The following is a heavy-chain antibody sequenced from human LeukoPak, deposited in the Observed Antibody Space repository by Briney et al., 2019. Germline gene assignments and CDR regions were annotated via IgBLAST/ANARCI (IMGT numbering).Heavy chain of an antibody. V-gene: IGHV1-2*02. CDR3: TRGGSLCSGTSCFLNWFDR. CDR2: INPNSGGT. Sequence: GASVKVSCKASGNTFTGYYMHWVRQAPGQGLAWMGWINPNSGGTHYAQKFQGRVTMTRDTSISTAYLDLSSLMFDDTAIYYCTRGGSLCSGTSCFLNWFDRWGQGTLVTVPS. J-gene: IGHJ5*02. D-gene: IGHD2-2*01. CDR1: GNTFTGYY.